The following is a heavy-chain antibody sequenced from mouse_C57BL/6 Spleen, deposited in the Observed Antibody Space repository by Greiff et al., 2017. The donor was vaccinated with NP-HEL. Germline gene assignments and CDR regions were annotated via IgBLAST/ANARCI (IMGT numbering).Heavy chain of an antibody. V-gene: IGHV5-9-1*02. CDR1: GFTFSSYA. CDR3: TREGGSSYGYFDV. J-gene: IGHJ1*03. Sequence: EVKVVESGEGLVKPGGSLKLSCAASGFTFSSYAMSWVRQTPEKRLEWVAYISSGGDYIYYADTVKGRFTISRDNARNTLYLQMSSLKSEDTAMYYCTREGGSSYGYFDVWGTGTTVTVSS. D-gene: IGHD1-1*01. CDR2: ISSGGDYI.